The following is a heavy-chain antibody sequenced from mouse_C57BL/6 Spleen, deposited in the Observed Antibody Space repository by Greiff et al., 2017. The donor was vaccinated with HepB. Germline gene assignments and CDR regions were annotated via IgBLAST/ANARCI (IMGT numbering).Heavy chain of an antibody. J-gene: IGHJ4*01. CDR1: GYTFTSYW. Sequence: QVQLKQSGAELVKPGASVKLSCKASGYTFTSYWMHWVKQRPGQGLEWIGMIHPNSGSTNYNEKFKSKATLTVDKSSSTAYMQLSSLTSEDSAVYYCARRGRDAMDYWGQGTSVTVSS. CDR2: IHPNSGST. CDR3: ARRGRDAMDY. V-gene: IGHV1-64*01. D-gene: IGHD3-3*01.